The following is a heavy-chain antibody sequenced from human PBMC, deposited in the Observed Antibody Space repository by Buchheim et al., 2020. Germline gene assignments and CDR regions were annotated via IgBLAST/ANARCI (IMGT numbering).Heavy chain of an antibody. D-gene: IGHD5-18*01. Sequence: EVQLVESGGGLVKPGGSLRLSCAASGFTFSSYSMNWVRQAPGKGLEWVSSISSSSSNIYYADSVKGRFTISRDNAKTSPYLQMNSLRAEDTDVYYCARDRPGDTAMADFDYWGQGTL. CDR1: GFTFSSYS. CDR3: ARDRPGDTAMADFDY. J-gene: IGHJ4*02. V-gene: IGHV3-21*01. CDR2: ISSSSSNI.